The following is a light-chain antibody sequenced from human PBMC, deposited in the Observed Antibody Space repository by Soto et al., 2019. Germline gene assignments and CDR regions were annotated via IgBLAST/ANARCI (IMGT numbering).Light chain of an antibody. J-gene: IGLJ3*02. CDR3: SSYTSSTTQV. CDR1: SRDVGAYNY. V-gene: IGLV2-14*01. Sequence: QSALTQPASVSGSPGQSITISCAGTSRDVGAYNYVSWYQQHPGKAPKLVIYEVGDRPSGVSNRFSGSKSGNTASLTTSGLQAEDEADYYCSSYTSSTTQVFGGGTKLTVL. CDR2: EVG.